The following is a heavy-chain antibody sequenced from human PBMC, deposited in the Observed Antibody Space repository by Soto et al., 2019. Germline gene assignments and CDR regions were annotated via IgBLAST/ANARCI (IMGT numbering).Heavy chain of an antibody. CDR2: ITSSGGT. J-gene: IGHJ4*02. Sequence: DVQLLESGGGLVQPGESLRLSCTASGFTFSIYAMSWVRQAPGKGLESVSPITSSGGTYYADSVKGRFTISRDNSKNTLYLQMNSLRAEDTAVYYCARGMAPLDYWGQGTLVTVSS. CDR1: GFTFSIYA. CDR3: ARGMAPLDY. V-gene: IGHV3-23*01. D-gene: IGHD1-26*01.